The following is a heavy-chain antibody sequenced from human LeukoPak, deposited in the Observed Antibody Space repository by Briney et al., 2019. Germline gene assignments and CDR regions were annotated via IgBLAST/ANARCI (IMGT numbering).Heavy chain of an antibody. D-gene: IGHD5-24*01. Sequence: PGGSLRLSCAASRFIFSRYEMNWVRQAPGKGLEWVGRIKSKTDGGTTDYAAPVKGRFTISRDDSKNTLYLQMNSLKTEDTAVYYCTTDAPGLDGYNYWDAFDIWGQGTMVTVSS. J-gene: IGHJ3*02. CDR2: IKSKTDGGTT. CDR1: RFIFSRYE. CDR3: TTDAPGLDGYNYWDAFDI. V-gene: IGHV3-15*01.